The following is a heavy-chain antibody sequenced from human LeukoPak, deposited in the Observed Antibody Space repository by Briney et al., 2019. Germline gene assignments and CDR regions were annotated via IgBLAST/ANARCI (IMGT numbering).Heavy chain of an antibody. CDR2: INPSGNST. Sequence: ASVKVSCKASGCTFTSYYMHWVRQAPGQGLEWMGIINPSGNSTTYAQKFQGRVTMTRDTSTSTVCMELRSLKSDDTAVYYCARDLPAGMAARPPYQLDYWGQGTRVTVSS. J-gene: IGHJ4*02. CDR3: ARDLPAGMAARPPYQLDY. CDR1: GCTFTSYY. D-gene: IGHD6-6*01. V-gene: IGHV1-46*01.